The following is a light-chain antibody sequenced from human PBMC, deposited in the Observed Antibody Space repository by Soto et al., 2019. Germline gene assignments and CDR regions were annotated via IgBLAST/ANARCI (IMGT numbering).Light chain of an antibody. Sequence: AIQMTQSPASLSAFVGDRVTITCRASQDISNDLGWYQQKPGKATNLLIYAASSLQIGVPSRFSVSGSGTDFTLTISSLQPEDFATYYCLQDHTYPLTFGQGTMVDI. CDR2: AAS. V-gene: IGKV1-6*01. J-gene: IGKJ1*01. CDR3: LQDHTYPLT. CDR1: QDISND.